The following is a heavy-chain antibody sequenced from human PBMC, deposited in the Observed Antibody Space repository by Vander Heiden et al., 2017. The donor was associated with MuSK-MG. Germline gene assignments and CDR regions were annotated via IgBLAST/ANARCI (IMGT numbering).Heavy chain of an antibody. CDR2: IFHSAST. CDR1: GYSLSSGYY. CDR3: ARDIRSGWLPGYYSYGMDV. J-gene: IGHJ6*02. Sequence: QVQRQESGPGLVKPSETLSLTCTVSGYSLSSGYYWGWIRQPRGKGLEWIGSIFHSASTYYTPSLKILVTISVDTANNPFSLKLSSVTAEDTAVYYCARDIRSGWLPGYYSYGMDVWGQGTTVTVSS. V-gene: IGHV4-38-2*02. D-gene: IGHD6-19*01.